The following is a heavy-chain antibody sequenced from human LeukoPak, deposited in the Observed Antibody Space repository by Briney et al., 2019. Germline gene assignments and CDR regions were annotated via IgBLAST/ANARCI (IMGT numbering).Heavy chain of an antibody. D-gene: IGHD3-22*01. CDR3: ARGLKDDDSSGGHAFDI. CDR1: GDSFSGNY. CDR2: INHSGST. V-gene: IGHV4-34*01. J-gene: IGHJ3*02. Sequence: PSETLSLTCGVHGDSFSGNYWTWIRQPPGKGLEWIGEINHSGSTNYKSSLKSRVTISLDTSKNQFSLKLSSVTAADTAVNYCARGLKDDDSSGGHAFDIWGQGTMVTVSS.